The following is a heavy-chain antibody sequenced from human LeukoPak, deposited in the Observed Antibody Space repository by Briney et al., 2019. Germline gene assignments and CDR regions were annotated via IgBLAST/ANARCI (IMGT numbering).Heavy chain of an antibody. D-gene: IGHD2-15*01. CDR2: IIPIFGTA. Sequence: SVKVSCKASGYTFTSYGISWARQAPGQGLEWMGRIIPIFGTANYAQKFQGRVTITTDESTSTAYMELSSLRSEDTAVYYCASTLGYCSGGSCYPWFDPWGQGTLVTVSS. CDR3: ASTLGYCSGGSCYPWFDP. CDR1: GYTFTSYG. V-gene: IGHV1-69*05. J-gene: IGHJ5*02.